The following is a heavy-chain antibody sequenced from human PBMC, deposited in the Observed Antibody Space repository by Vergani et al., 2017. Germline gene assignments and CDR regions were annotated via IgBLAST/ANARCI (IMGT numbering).Heavy chain of an antibody. CDR3: ASSFYGSNYYYYYGMDV. CDR2: IDPSDSYT. V-gene: IGHV5-10-1*01. D-gene: IGHD3-10*01. CDR1: GYSFTSYW. J-gene: IGHJ6*02. Sequence: EVQLVQSGAEVKKPGESLRISCKGSGYSFTSYWISWVRQMPGKGLEWMGRIDPSDSYTNYSPSFQGHVTISADKSISTPYLQWSSLKASDTAMYYCASSFYGSNYYYYYGMDVWGQGTTVTVSS.